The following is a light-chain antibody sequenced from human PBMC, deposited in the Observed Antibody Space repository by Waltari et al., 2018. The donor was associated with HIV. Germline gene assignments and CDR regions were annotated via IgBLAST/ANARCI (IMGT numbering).Light chain of an antibody. Sequence: QSVLTQPPSVSGAPGQRVTFSCTGSSSNIGAGYDVHWYQQLPGTAPNLLIYGNNNRPSGGPDRFSGSKSGTSASLAITGLQAEEDADYYCQSYDSSLRGSWVFGGGTKLTVL. J-gene: IGLJ3*02. CDR1: SSNIGAGYD. V-gene: IGLV1-40*01. CDR3: QSYDSSLRGSWV. CDR2: GNN.